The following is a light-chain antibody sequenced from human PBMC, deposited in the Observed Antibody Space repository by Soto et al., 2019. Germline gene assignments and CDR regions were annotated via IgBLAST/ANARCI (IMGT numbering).Light chain of an antibody. J-gene: IGLJ1*01. CDR3: ASYAGRDTDV. CDR2: EVT. V-gene: IGLV2-8*01. CDR1: SSDVGGYNF. Sequence: QSVLTQPPSASGSPGQSVTISCTGTSSDVGGYNFVSWFQQYPGKAPKLIIFEVTKRPSEVPDRFSGSKSGNTASLTVSGLRTEDEADYYCASYAGRDTDVFGTGTKLTVL.